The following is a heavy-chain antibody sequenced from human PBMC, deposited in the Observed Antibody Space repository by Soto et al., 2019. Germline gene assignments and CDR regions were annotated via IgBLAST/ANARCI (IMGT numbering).Heavy chain of an antibody. CDR1: GFTFSTFW. J-gene: IGHJ4*02. V-gene: IGHV3-74*01. CDR2: INSVGSST. CDR3: ARDFEY. Sequence: EVQLVESGGGLVQPGGSLRLSCEASGFTFSTFWMHWVRQAPGKGLVWVSRINSVGSSTKYADSVKGRVTISRDNAKNTLYLQLNSLRPEDTAVYYCARDFEYWGQGTLVTVSS.